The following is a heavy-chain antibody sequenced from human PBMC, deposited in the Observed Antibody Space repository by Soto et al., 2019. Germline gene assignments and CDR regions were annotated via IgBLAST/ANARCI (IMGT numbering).Heavy chain of an antibody. CDR3: ARRYGYYFDY. CDR1: GCSVISGSYY. D-gene: IGHD3-9*01. Sequence: SETLSLTCTVSGCSVISGSYYWSWIRQPPRKGLEWIGYIYYSGSTNYNPSLKSRVTISVDTSKNQLSLKLSSVTAADTAVYYCARRYGYYFDYWGQGTLVTVSS. V-gene: IGHV4-61*01. CDR2: IYYSGST. J-gene: IGHJ4*02.